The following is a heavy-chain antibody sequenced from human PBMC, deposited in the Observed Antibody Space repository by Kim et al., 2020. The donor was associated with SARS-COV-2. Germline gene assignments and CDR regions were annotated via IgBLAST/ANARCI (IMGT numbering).Heavy chain of an antibody. V-gene: IGHV3-48*02. J-gene: IGHJ4*02. CDR2: ISSSSSTI. CDR3: ARDLYSGWYSRDDY. D-gene: IGHD6-19*01. CDR1: GFTFSSYS. Sequence: GGSLRLSCAASGFTFSSYSMNWVRQAPGKGLEWVSYISSSSSTIYYADSVKGRFTISRDNAKNSLYLQMNSLRDEDTAVYYCARDLYSGWYSRDDYWGQGALVTVSS.